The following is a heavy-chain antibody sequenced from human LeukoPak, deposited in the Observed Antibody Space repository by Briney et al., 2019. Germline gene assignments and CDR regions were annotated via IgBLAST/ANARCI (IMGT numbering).Heavy chain of an antibody. J-gene: IGHJ4*02. V-gene: IGHV5-51*01. CDR1: GYGFTSYW. Sequence: GESLKISCKGSGYGFTSYWIRWVRQMPGKGLEWMGIIYPGDSDTRYSPSFQGQVTISADKSISTAYLQWSSLKASDTAMYYCARHAMARLGELSPDYWGQGTLVTVSS. CDR2: IYPGDSDT. D-gene: IGHD3-10*01. CDR3: ARHAMARLGELSPDY.